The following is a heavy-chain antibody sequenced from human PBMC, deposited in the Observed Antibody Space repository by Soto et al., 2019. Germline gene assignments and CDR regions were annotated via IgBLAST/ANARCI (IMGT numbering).Heavy chain of an antibody. CDR3: AREYTYGSNFFDC. CDR2: ISHSGST. V-gene: IGHV4-31*03. Sequence: SETLSLTCTVSGGSISSAAYYWTWIRQHPGKGLEWIGYISHSGSTYYNPSLKSRVIISVDTSKNQFSLSLTSVTAADTAVYYCAREYTYGSNFFDCWGQRALVTV. J-gene: IGHJ4*02. D-gene: IGHD5-18*01. CDR1: GGSISSAAYY.